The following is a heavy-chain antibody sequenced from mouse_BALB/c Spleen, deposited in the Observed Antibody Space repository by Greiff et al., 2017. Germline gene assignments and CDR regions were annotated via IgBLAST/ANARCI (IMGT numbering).Heavy chain of an antibody. J-gene: IGHJ3*01. CDR3: ARREVSAWFAY. CDR1: GFTFSSYG. CDR2: ISSGGSYT. Sequence: EVQRVESGGDLVKPGGSLKLSCAASGFTFSSYGMSWVRQTPDKRLEWVATISSGGSYTYYPDSVKGRFTISRDNAKNTLYLQMSSLKSEDTAMYYCARREVSAWFAYWGQGTLVTVSA. V-gene: IGHV5-6*01.